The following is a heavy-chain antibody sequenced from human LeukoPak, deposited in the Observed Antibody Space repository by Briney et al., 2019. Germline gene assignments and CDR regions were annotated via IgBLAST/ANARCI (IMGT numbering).Heavy chain of an antibody. J-gene: IGHJ3*02. D-gene: IGHD3-22*01. CDR2: MNPNSGNT. Sequence: ASVKVSFKASGYTFTSYDINWVRQATGQGLEWMGWMNPNSGNTGYAQKFQGRVTMTRNTSISTAYMELSSLRSEDTAVYYCARHSITMIDDAFDIWGQGTMVTVSS. CDR3: ARHSITMIDDAFDI. CDR1: GYTFTSYD. V-gene: IGHV1-8*01.